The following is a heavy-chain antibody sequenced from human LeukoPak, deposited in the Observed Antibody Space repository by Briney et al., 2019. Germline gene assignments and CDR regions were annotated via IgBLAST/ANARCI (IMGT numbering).Heavy chain of an antibody. D-gene: IGHD6-13*01. J-gene: IGHJ4*02. CDR3: VRDRAAYYFDY. CDR2: LYTGGTT. V-gene: IGHV3-53*01. Sequence: GGSLRLSCAASELTVSSTYMSWVRQAPGKGLEWVALLYTGGTTYYTDSVKGRFIISRDNSKNTLSLQLNSLRAEDTAVYYCVRDRAAYYFDYWGQGTLVTVSP. CDR1: ELTVSSTY.